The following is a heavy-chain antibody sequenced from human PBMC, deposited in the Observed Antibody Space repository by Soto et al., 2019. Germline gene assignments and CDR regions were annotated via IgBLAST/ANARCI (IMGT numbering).Heavy chain of an antibody. D-gene: IGHD2-15*01. CDR2: IYYSGTT. Sequence: QLQLQESGPGLVKPSETLSLTCTVSGGSISSSGYYWGWIRQPPGKGLDWIGSIYYSGTTYYNPSLKSRVTISVDTSKNQFSQKRGSVTAADTAVYYCARHANVAPFEPWGQGTLVIVSS. CDR1: GGSISSSGYY. V-gene: IGHV4-39*01. CDR3: ARHANVAPFEP. J-gene: IGHJ5*02.